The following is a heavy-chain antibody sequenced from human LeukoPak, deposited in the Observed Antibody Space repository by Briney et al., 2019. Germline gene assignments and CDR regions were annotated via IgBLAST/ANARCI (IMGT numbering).Heavy chain of an antibody. CDR3: ARGLWTAHYYHYYGMDV. D-gene: IGHD3/OR15-3a*01. CDR2: ISSSSSYI. V-gene: IGHV3-21*01. CDR1: GFTFTTYS. J-gene: IGHJ6*02. Sequence: GGSLRLSCAASGFTFTTYSMNWVRQAPGKGLEWVSAISSSSSYIYYADSVKGRFTISRDNAKNSLYLQVNSLRAEDTAVYYCARGLWTAHYYHYYGMDVWGQGTTVTVSS.